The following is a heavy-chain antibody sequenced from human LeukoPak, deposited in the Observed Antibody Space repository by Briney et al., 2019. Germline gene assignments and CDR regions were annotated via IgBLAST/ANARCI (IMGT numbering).Heavy chain of an antibody. D-gene: IGHD1-26*01. Sequence: PGGSLTLSCVASGFTFTRSAMHWVRQAPGKGLEWVAFIQYDGDNKYYADSVKGRFTISRDDSQNTLYLQMNSLTVEDTAVYYCAKRWDSTWSYFDLWGQGTLVTVSS. V-gene: IGHV3-30*02. CDR1: GFTFTRSA. CDR3: AKRWDSTWSYFDL. J-gene: IGHJ4*02. CDR2: IQYDGDNK.